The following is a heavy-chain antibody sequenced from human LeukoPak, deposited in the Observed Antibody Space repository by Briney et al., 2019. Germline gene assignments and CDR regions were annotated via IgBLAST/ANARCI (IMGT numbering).Heavy chain of an antibody. Sequence: SETLSLTCTVSGVSISSSSYYWGWIRQPPGKGLEWIGSIYYSGSTYYNPSLKSRATISVDTSKNQFSLKLSSVTAADTAVYYCARIVVVIAISSQLFDYWGQGTLVTVSS. D-gene: IGHD2-21*01. CDR3: ARIVVVIAISSQLFDY. CDR2: IYYSGST. CDR1: GVSISSSSYY. J-gene: IGHJ4*02. V-gene: IGHV4-39*01.